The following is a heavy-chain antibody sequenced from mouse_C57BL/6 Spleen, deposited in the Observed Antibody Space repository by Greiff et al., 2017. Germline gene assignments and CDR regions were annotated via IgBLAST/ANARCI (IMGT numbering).Heavy chain of an antibody. V-gene: IGHV1-54*01. CDR1: GYAFTNYL. J-gene: IGHJ3*01. Sequence: QVQLQQSGAELVRPGTSVKVSCKASGYAFTNYLIEWVKQRPGQGLEWIGVINPGSGGTNYNEKFKGKATLTADKSSSTAYMQLSSLTSEDSAVYFCAREGDDAYWGQGTLVTVSA. CDR2: INPGSGGT. CDR3: AREGDDAY. D-gene: IGHD3-3*01.